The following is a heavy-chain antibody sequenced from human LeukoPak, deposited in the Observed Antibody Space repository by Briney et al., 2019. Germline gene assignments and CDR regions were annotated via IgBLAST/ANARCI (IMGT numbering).Heavy chain of an antibody. J-gene: IGHJ4*02. CDR2: IYTSGST. CDR3: ARGIPSGQGSYLSFDY. D-gene: IGHD3-10*01. CDR1: GGSISSYY. Sequence: SETLSLTCTVSGGSISSYYWSWIRQPAGKGLEWIGRIYTSGSTNYNPSLKSRVTMSVDTSKNQFSLKLSSVTAADTAVYYCARGIPSGQGSYLSFDYWGQGTLVTVSS. V-gene: IGHV4-4*07.